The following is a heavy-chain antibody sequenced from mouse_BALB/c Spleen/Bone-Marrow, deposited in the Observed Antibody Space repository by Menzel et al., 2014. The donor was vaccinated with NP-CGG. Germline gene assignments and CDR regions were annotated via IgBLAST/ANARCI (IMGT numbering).Heavy chain of an antibody. V-gene: IGHV14-3*02. CDR2: IDPANVNT. D-gene: IGHD1-1*01. Sequence: EVQLQQSGAELVKPGASVKLSCTASDFNIKDAYMHWVKPRPGQGLEWIGRIDPANVNTKYDTKFQGKATITADTSSNTAYLLLSSLTSEDTAVYYCAVYYYGRSSFAYWGQGTLVTVSA. CDR1: DFNIKDAY. J-gene: IGHJ3*01. CDR3: AVYYYGRSSFAY.